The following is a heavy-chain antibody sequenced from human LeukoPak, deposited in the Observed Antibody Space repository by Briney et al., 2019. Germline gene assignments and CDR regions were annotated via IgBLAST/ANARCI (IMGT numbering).Heavy chain of an antibody. CDR3: AKILAPLRYFDLIDY. CDR2: ISSGGDYT. V-gene: IGHV3-23*01. Sequence: PGGSLRLSCAASGFTFNNYAMSWVRQAPGRGLEWVSAISSGGDYTNSADSVKGRFTISRDNSKNTLYLQMNSLRAEDTAVYYCAKILAPLRYFDLIDYWGQGALVTVSS. J-gene: IGHJ4*02. CDR1: GFTFNNYA. D-gene: IGHD3-9*01.